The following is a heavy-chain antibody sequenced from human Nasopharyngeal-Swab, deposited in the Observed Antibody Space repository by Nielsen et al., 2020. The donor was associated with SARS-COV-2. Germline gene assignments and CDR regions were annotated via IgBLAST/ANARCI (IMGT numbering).Heavy chain of an antibody. CDR3: ARGGDSSARGDYYYGMDV. CDR1: GYTFTGYY. CDR2: INPSGGST. J-gene: IGHJ6*02. Sequence: SVNVSCKASGYTFTGYYMHWVRQAPGQGLEWMGIINPSGGSTSYAQKFQGRVTMTRDTSTSTVYMELSSLRSEDTAVYYCARGGDSSARGDYYYGMDVWGQGTTVTVSS. D-gene: IGHD6-25*01. V-gene: IGHV1-46*01.